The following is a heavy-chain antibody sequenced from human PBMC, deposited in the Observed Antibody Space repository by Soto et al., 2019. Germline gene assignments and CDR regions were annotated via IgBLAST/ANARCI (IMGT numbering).Heavy chain of an antibody. J-gene: IGHJ6*02. CDR2: ISYDGSNK. Sequence: PGGSLRLSCAASGFTFSSYGMHWVRQAPGKGLDWVAVISYDGSNKYYADSVKGRFTVSRDNSRNTLYLQINSLRAEDTSVYYCAKEGRDYYYYGMDVWGQGTTVTVSS. CDR1: GFTFSSYG. CDR3: AKEGRDYYYYGMDV. V-gene: IGHV3-30*18.